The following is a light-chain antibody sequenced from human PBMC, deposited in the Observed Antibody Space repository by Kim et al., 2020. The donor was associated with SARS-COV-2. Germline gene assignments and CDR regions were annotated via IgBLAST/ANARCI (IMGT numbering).Light chain of an antibody. CDR2: GKN. CDR1: SLRSDY. CDR3: NSRDSSGNHLV. J-gene: IGLJ2*01. V-gene: IGLV3-19*01. Sequence: LGKTVRITCQRDSLRSDYASWYQQKPGPAPVLVIYGKNNRPSGIPDRFSGSSSGNTASLTITGAQAEDEADYYCNSRDSSGNHLVFGGGTQLTVL.